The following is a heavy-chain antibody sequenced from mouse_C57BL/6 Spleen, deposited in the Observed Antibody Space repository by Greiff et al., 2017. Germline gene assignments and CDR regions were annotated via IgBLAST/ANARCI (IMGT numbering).Heavy chain of an antibody. V-gene: IGHV5-9-1*02. CDR3: TRDRGDYGSRGYFDV. J-gene: IGHJ1*03. CDR2: ISSGVDYI. D-gene: IGHD1-1*01. CDR1: GFTFSSYA. Sequence: EVMLVESGEGLVKPGGSLTLSCAASGFTFSSYAMSWVRQTPEKRLEWVAYISSGVDYIYYADTVKGRFTISRDNDRHTLYLQMSSLKSEDTAMYYCTRDRGDYGSRGYFDVWGTGTTVTVSS.